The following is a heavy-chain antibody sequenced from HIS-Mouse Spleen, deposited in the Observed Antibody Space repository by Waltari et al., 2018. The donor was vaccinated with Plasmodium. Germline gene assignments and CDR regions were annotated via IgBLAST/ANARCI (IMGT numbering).Heavy chain of an antibody. CDR1: GFTFSSYA. Sequence: EVQLLESGGGLVQPGGSLRLPCAAFGFTFSSYAMSWVTQAPGKWLEWVSAISGSGGSTYYADSVKGRFTISRDNSKNTLYLQMNSLRAEDTAVYYCAKDRRSSSWYVDYWGQGTLVTVSS. CDR2: ISGSGGST. CDR3: AKDRRSSSWYVDY. J-gene: IGHJ4*02. V-gene: IGHV3-23*01. D-gene: IGHD6-13*01.